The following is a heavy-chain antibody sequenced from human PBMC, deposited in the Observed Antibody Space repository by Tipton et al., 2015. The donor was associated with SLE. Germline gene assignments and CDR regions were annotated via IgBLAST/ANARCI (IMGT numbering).Heavy chain of an antibody. D-gene: IGHD3-16*01. CDR1: GASIGSSYYY. Sequence: TLSLTCIVSGASIGSSYYYWAWIRQPPGKGLEWIGTVYYSGSTYYKPSLKSRVTISVGTSTNQLSLRLTSVTAADTAVYYCTRQRGTAYYYYHMDVWGKGTTVTVSS. CDR2: VYYSGST. CDR3: TRQRGTAYYYYHMDV. V-gene: IGHV4-39*01. J-gene: IGHJ6*03.